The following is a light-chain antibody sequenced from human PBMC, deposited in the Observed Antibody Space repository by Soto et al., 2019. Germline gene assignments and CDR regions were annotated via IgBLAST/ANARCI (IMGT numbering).Light chain of an antibody. J-gene: IGKJ4*01. V-gene: IGKV3-15*01. Sequence: EIVLTQSPATLSVSPGERATLSCRANQSVRSNLAWYQQKAGQAPRLLIFDASTRATNIPARFSGSGSGTEFTLTISSLQSEDFAVYYCQQYSNWPPLTFGGGTKVEIK. CDR3: QQYSNWPPLT. CDR1: QSVRSN. CDR2: DAS.